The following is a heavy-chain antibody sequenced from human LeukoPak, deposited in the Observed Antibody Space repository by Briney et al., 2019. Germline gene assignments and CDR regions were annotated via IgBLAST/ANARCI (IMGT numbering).Heavy chain of an antibody. CDR1: GFTFSSYG. Sequence: GGSLRLSCAASGFTFSSYGMHWVRQAPGKGLEWVAVIWYGGSNKYYADSVKGRFTISRDNSKNTLYLQMNSLRAEDTAVYYCAKDHPRATGIDYWGQGTLVTVSS. D-gene: IGHD1-26*01. CDR2: IWYGGSNK. V-gene: IGHV3-33*06. J-gene: IGHJ4*02. CDR3: AKDHPRATGIDY.